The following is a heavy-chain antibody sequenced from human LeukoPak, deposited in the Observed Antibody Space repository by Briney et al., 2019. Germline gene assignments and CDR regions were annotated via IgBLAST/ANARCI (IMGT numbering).Heavy chain of an antibody. CDR3: AKTHDYVWGSYRYSTFDY. CDR2: ISGSGGST. Sequence: GGSLRLSCAASGFTFSSYAMSWVRQAPGKGLEWVSAISGSGGSTYYADSVKGRFTISRDNSKNTLYLQMNSLRAEDTAVYYCAKTHDYVWGSYRYSTFDYWGQGALVTVSS. J-gene: IGHJ4*02. CDR1: GFTFSSYA. V-gene: IGHV3-23*01. D-gene: IGHD3-16*02.